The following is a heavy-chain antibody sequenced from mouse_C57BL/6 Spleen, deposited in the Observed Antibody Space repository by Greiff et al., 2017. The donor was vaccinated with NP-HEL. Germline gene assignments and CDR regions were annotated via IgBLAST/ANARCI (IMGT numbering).Heavy chain of an antibody. Sequence: VQLQQSGPGLVAPSQSLSITCTVSGFSLTSYGVSWVRQPQGKGLEWLGVIWGDGSTNYHSAIISRLSISKDKSKSQVFLKLNGLQTDDTATYYCAKRGDYDYYYAMDYWGQGTSVTVSS. CDR1: GFSLTSYG. V-gene: IGHV2-3*01. CDR2: IWGDGST. J-gene: IGHJ4*01. D-gene: IGHD2-4*01. CDR3: AKRGDYDYYYAMDY.